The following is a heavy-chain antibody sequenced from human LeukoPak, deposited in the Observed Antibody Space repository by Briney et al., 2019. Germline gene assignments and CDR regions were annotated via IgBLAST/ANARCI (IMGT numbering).Heavy chain of an antibody. Sequence: GGSLRLSCAASGFTFSTYEMNWVRQAPGKGLEWLSYIIGDGTTTQYTDSVRDRFTISRDNDKNSLYLQMNSLRADDTAVYYCVRDRGGTYSGDNLFDPWGQGTLVTVSS. D-gene: IGHD1/OR15-1a*01. CDR3: VRDRGGTYSGDNLFDP. V-gene: IGHV3-48*03. J-gene: IGHJ5*02. CDR2: IIGDGTTT. CDR1: GFTFSTYE.